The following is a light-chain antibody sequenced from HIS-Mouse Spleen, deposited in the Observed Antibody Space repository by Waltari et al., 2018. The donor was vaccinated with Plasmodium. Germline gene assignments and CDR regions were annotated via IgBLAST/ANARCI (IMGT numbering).Light chain of an antibody. CDR3: YSAADNNRV. CDR1: VLAKKY. CDR2: KDS. V-gene: IGLV3-27*01. Sequence: SYELTQPSSVSVSPGQTARLTCPGDVLAKKYARWFQQKPGQAPELVIYKDSERPSGIPERFSGSSSGTTVTLTISGAQVEDEADYYCYSAADNNRVFGGGTKLTVL. J-gene: IGLJ3*02.